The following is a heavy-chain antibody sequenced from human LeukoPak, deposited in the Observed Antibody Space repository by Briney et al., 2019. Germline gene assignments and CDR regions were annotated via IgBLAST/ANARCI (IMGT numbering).Heavy chain of an antibody. CDR3: ARASEQYGDWGDYYYYYMDV. CDR1: GGSISTSSYY. V-gene: IGHV4-39*07. CDR2: IFYSGST. Sequence: SETLSLTCTVPGGSISTSSYYWGWVRQPPGKGLEWIGNIFYSGSTYYSPSLKSRVTISLDTSRNQFSLKLSSVTAADTAVYYCARASEQYGDWGDYYYYYMDVWGKGTTVTISS. J-gene: IGHJ6*03. D-gene: IGHD4-17*01.